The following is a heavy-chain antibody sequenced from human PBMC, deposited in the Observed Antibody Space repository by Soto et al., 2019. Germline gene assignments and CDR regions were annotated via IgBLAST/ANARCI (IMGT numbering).Heavy chain of an antibody. CDR1: GYTFTGYY. J-gene: IGHJ6*03. CDR2: INPSNGNT. V-gene: IGHV1-2*02. Sequence: ASVKVSCKASGYTFTGYYMHWVRQAPGQGLEWMGWINPSNGNTNYSQKFQGRVTITRDTSTSTAYMGLSSLRSEDTAVYYCARPRTYNWNYGFYYMDVWGKGTTVTVSS. CDR3: ARPRTYNWNYGFYYMDV. D-gene: IGHD1-7*01.